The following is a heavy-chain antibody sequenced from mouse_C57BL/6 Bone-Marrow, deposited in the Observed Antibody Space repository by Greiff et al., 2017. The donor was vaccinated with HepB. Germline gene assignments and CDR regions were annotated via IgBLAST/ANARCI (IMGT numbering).Heavy chain of an antibody. Sequence: EVQRVESGGGLVQPGGSLSLSCAASGFTFTDYYMSWVRQPPGKALEWLGFIRNKANGYTTEYSASVKGRFTISRDNSQSILYLQMNALRAEDSATYYCARSFYGNFAWFAYWGQGTLVTVSA. J-gene: IGHJ3*01. CDR3: ARSFYGNFAWFAY. V-gene: IGHV7-3*01. D-gene: IGHD2-10*01. CDR1: GFTFTDYY. CDR2: IRNKANGYTT.